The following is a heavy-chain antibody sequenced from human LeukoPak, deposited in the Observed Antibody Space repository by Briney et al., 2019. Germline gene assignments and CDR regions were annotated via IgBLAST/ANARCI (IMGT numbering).Heavy chain of an antibody. CDR2: INPYSGDT. Sequence: ASVKVSCKASGYSFAGYYIHWVRQAPGQGLAWMGWINPYSGDTTYAQKFQGRLTLTRDTSISTAYMEVSRLKSDDTAVYYCARDQSPIYDYYYYYMDVWGKGTTVTVSS. V-gene: IGHV1-2*02. CDR1: GYSFAGYY. D-gene: IGHD3-3*01. J-gene: IGHJ6*03. CDR3: ARDQSPIYDYYYYYMDV.